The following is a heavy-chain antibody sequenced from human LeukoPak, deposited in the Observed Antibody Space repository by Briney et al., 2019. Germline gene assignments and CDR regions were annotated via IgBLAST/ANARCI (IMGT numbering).Heavy chain of an antibody. Sequence: GGSLRLSCAASGFTFNTYAMIWVRQAPGKGLEWVSAISGSGGSTYYADSVKGRFTTSRGNSKNTVYLQMNSLRAEDTAVYYCAKLSSYSSPSYWGQGTLVSVSS. V-gene: IGHV3-23*01. D-gene: IGHD6-6*01. J-gene: IGHJ4*02. CDR1: GFTFNTYA. CDR3: AKLSSYSSPSY. CDR2: ISGSGGST.